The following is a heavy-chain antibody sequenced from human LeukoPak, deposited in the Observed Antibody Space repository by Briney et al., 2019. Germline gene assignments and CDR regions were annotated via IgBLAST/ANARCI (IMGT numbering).Heavy chain of an antibody. J-gene: IGHJ5*02. V-gene: IGHV4-61*02. CDR3: ARDRYGDPRNWFDP. CDR2: IYTSGST. CDR1: GGSISSGSYY. Sequence: SETLSLTCTVSGGSISSGSYYWSWIRQPAGKGLEWIGRIYTSGSTNYNPSLKGRVTISVDTSKNQFSLKLSSVTAADTAVYYCARDRYGDPRNWFDPWGQGTLVTVSS. D-gene: IGHD4-17*01.